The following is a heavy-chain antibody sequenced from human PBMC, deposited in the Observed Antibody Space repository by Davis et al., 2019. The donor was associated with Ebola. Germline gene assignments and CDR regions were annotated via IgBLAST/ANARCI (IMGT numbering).Heavy chain of an antibody. D-gene: IGHD3-3*01. CDR1: GDSFYTYF. CDR2: TDYSGTT. V-gene: IGHV4-59*12. Sequence: PSETLSLTCAVSGDSFYTYFWTWIRQSPVKRLEWIGYTDYSGTTSYNPSLRSRVTISLDTSKNQFSLKLSSVTAADTAVYYCARETDTIFGVVTNYGMDVWGKGTTVTVSS. CDR3: ARETDTIFGVVTNYGMDV. J-gene: IGHJ6*04.